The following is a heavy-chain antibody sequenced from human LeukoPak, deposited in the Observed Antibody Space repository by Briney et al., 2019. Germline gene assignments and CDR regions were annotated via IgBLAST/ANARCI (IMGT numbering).Heavy chain of an antibody. CDR2: IYYSGST. CDR3: ARAGFGGLIDGYWFDP. Sequence: SETLSLTCAVSGDSISNYYWSWIRQPPGKGLEWIGYIYYSGSTNYNPSLKSRVTISVDTSKNQFSLKLSSVTAADTAVYYCARAGFGGLIDGYWFDPWGQGTLVTVSS. J-gene: IGHJ5*02. V-gene: IGHV4-59*01. CDR1: GDSISNYY. D-gene: IGHD3-16*01.